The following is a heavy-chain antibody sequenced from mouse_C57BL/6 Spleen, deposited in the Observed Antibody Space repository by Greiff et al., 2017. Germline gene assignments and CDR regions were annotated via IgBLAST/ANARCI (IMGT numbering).Heavy chain of an antibody. CDR2: ISYDGSN. Sequence: EVQLQQSGPGLVKPSQSLSLTCSVTGYSITSGYYWNWIRQFPGNKLEWMGYISYDGSNNYNPSLKNRISITRDTSKNQFFLKLNSVTNEDTATYYCARDLLITTVVATRYFDVWGTGTTVTVSS. J-gene: IGHJ1*03. V-gene: IGHV3-6*01. D-gene: IGHD1-1*01. CDR3: ARDLLITTVVATRYFDV. CDR1: GYSITSGYY.